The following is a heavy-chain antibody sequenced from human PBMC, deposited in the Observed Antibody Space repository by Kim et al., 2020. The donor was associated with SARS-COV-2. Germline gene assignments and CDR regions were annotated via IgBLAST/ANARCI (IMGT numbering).Heavy chain of an antibody. J-gene: IGHJ4*02. V-gene: IGHV4-39*01. CDR2: INYSGNT. Sequence: SGTLSLTCTVSGDSISRSSNYWGWIRQPPGKGLEWIGSINYSGNTYYNPSLKSRVTISVDTSKNQFSLKMRSVTAADTAVYYCARLVSENSAVEYWGQGT. CDR1: GDSISRSSNY. CDR3: ARLVSENSAVEY.